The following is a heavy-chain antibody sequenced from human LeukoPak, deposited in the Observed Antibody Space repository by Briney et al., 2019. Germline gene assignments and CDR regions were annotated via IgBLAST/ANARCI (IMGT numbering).Heavy chain of an antibody. CDR2: ISTSGGST. J-gene: IGHJ4*02. CDR1: GFTFSSYA. Sequence: PGGSLRLSCAASGFTFSSYAMSWVRQAPGKGLEWVSAISTSGGSTYYADSVKGRFTISRDNSRNTLYLQMSSLRAEDTAIYYCALRGGQPDPFDYWGQGTLVTVSS. CDR3: ALRGGQPDPFDY. D-gene: IGHD3-10*01. V-gene: IGHV3-23*01.